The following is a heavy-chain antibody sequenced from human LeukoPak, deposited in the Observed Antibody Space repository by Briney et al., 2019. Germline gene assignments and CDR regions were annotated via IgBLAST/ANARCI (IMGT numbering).Heavy chain of an antibody. CDR3: ARDQEEYQLVFHAFDF. J-gene: IGHJ3*01. CDR1: GFTFSTYA. D-gene: IGHD2-2*01. Sequence: GGSLRLSCAASGFTFSTYAMHWVRQAPGKGLEWVADISFDGSTKYYADFVKGRFTISRDNSKNTLYLQMNSLRTEDTDVYYCARDQEEYQLVFHAFDFWGQGTMVTVSS. CDR2: ISFDGSTK. V-gene: IGHV3-30-3*01.